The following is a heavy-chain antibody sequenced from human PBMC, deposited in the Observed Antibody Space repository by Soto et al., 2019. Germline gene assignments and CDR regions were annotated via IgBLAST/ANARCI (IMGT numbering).Heavy chain of an antibody. Sequence: SVKVSCKASGGTFSSYAISWVRQAPGQGLEWMGGIIPIFGTANYAQKFQGRVTITADESTSTAYMELSSLRSEDTAVYYCAREANYDILTGYYSTWGQGTLVTVSS. J-gene: IGHJ5*02. CDR1: GGTFSSYA. CDR3: AREANYDILTGYYST. V-gene: IGHV1-69*13. CDR2: IIPIFGTA. D-gene: IGHD3-9*01.